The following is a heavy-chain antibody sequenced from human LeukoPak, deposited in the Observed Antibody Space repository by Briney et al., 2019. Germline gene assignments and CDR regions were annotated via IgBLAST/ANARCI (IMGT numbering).Heavy chain of an antibody. D-gene: IGHD4-17*01. CDR3: AKDGSDYGDPNWFDP. Sequence: GGSLRLSCAASGFTFSSYAMTWVRQAPGKGLERVSGIRGSGGSTYYADSVKGRFTISRDNSKNTVYMQMTSLRVEDTAVYYCAKDGSDYGDPNWFDPWGQGTLVTVSS. CDR2: IRGSGGST. CDR1: GFTFSSYA. J-gene: IGHJ5*02. V-gene: IGHV3-23*01.